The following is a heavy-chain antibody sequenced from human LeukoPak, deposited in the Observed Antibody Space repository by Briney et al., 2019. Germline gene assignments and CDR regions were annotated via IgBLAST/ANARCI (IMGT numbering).Heavy chain of an antibody. D-gene: IGHD1-1*01. CDR1: GYTFTSYY. Sequence: ASVKVSCKASGYTFTSYYMHWVRQAPGQGLEWMGWINPNSGGTNYAQKFQGRVTMTRDTSISTAYMELSRLRSDDTAVYYCAMSLERRAWFDPWGQGTLVTVSS. CDR3: AMSLERRAWFDP. CDR2: INPNSGGT. V-gene: IGHV1-2*02. J-gene: IGHJ5*02.